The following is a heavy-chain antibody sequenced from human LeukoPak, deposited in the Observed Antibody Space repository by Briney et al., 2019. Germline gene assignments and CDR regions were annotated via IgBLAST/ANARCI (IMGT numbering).Heavy chain of an antibody. D-gene: IGHD5-24*01. CDR3: AKTPERRDVYRISPPFDY. CDR1: GFTFSSYW. Sequence: GGSLRLSCAASGFTFSSYWMSWVRQAPGKGLEWVANIKQDGSEKYYVDSVKGRFTISRDNSKNTLYLQMNSLRGEDTAMYYCAKTPERRDVYRISPPFDYWGQGTLVTVSS. CDR2: IKQDGSEK. V-gene: IGHV3-7*01. J-gene: IGHJ4*02.